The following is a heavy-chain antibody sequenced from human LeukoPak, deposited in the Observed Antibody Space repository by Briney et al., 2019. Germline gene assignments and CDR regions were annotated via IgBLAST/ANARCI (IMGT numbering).Heavy chain of an antibody. CDR3: AREEDYDRSFDY. CDR1: GYTFTSYD. CDR2: MNPNSGNT. Sequence: ASVKVSCKASGYTFTSYDINWVRQATGQGLEWMGWMNPNSGNTGYAQKFQGRVTMTRNTSISTANMELSSLRSEDTAVYYCAREEDYDRSFDYWGQGTLVTVSS. V-gene: IGHV1-8*01. J-gene: IGHJ4*02. D-gene: IGHD3-22*01.